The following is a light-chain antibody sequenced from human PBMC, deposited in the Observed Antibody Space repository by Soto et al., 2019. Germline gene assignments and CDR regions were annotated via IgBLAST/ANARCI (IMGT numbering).Light chain of an antibody. CDR3: QQYGTSPPG. Sequence: EIVLTQSPGTLSLSPGERATLSCRASQSVISTDLAWYQQKPGQAPRLLVYAASSRASGIPDRFSGSGSGTDFTLTSSRLEPEDFAVYYCQQYGTSPPGFGGGTRVEI. J-gene: IGKJ4*01. CDR2: AAS. V-gene: IGKV3-20*01. CDR1: QSVISTD.